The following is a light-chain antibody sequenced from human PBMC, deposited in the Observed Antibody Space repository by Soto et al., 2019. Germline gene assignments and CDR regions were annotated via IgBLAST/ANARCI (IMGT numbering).Light chain of an antibody. CDR2: GAY. Sequence: EIVLTQSPGPLSLSPGERATLSCRSSQSVSSSYLAWYQQKPGQAPRLLIYGAYTRAAGVPARFSGSGSGTEFTLTISRLEPEDFAVYYCQQYGSSPFTFGPGTKVDIK. V-gene: IGKV3-20*01. J-gene: IGKJ3*01. CDR1: QSVSSSY. CDR3: QQYGSSPFT.